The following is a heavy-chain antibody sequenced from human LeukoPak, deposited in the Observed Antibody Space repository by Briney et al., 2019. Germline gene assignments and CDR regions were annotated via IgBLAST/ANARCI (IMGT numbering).Heavy chain of an antibody. CDR2: IYYSGST. CDR3: AREDTAMVIN. CDR1: GGSISNGGYY. V-gene: IGHV4-31*03. Sequence: SQTLSLTCTVSGGSISNGGYYWSWIRQHPGKGLEWIGYIYYSGSTYYNPSLKSRVTISVDTSKNQFSLKLSSVTAADTAVYYCAREDTAMVINWGQGTLVTVSS. J-gene: IGHJ4*02. D-gene: IGHD5-18*01.